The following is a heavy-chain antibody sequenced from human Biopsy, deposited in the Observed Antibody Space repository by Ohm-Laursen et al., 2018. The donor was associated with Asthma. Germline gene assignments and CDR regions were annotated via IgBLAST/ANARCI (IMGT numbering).Heavy chain of an antibody. CDR3: ARAQDYYDSRGYYRSFDY. D-gene: IGHD3-22*01. Sequence: TLYLTCSVSYGSITSGGYYWTRIRQHPGKGLEWIGFIYYSGSTYYNPSLKSRVSISIDTSKNQFSLKLSSVSAADTAVYYCARAQDYYDSRGYYRSFDYWGQGTLVTVSS. J-gene: IGHJ4*02. CDR1: YGSITSGGYY. V-gene: IGHV4-31*03. CDR2: IYYSGST.